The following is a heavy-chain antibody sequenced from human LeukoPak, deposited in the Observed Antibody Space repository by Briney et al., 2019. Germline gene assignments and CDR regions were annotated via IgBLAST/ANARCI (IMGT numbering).Heavy chain of an antibody. V-gene: IGHV3-33*01. Sequence: GGSLRLSCAASGFTFSSYGMHWVRQAPGKGLEWVAVIWYDGSNKYYADSVKGRFTISRDNSKNTLYLQMDSLRVEDTAVYYCGREWVTVFGGFDYWGQGTLVTVSS. D-gene: IGHD3-3*01. CDR2: IWYDGSNK. CDR1: GFTFSSYG. CDR3: GREWVTVFGGFDY. J-gene: IGHJ4*02.